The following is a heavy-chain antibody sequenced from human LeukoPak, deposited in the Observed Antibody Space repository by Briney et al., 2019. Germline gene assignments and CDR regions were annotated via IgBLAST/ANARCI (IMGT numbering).Heavy chain of an antibody. V-gene: IGHV3-53*01. D-gene: IGHD6-19*01. CDR2: IYSGGST. Sequence: GGSLRLSCAASGFTVSSNYMSWVRQAPGKGLEWVSVIYSGGSTYYADSVKGRFTISRDNSNNTLFLHLNSLRGEDTAVYYCTRNSGWYGLSWGQGTLVTVSS. CDR3: TRNSGWYGLS. J-gene: IGHJ1*01. CDR1: GFTVSSNY.